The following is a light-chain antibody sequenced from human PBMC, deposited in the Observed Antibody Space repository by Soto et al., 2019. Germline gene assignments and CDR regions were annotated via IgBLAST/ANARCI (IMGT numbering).Light chain of an antibody. CDR1: QSVSSY. CDR2: DAS. V-gene: IGKV3D-15*01. CDR3: QQYDAWPLT. Sequence: EIVLTQSPATLSLSPGERATLSCRASQSVSSYLAWYQQKPGQAPRLLIYDASNRATGIPARFSGSGSGTEFTLTINSLQSEDFAVYYCQQYDAWPLTFGGGTKVDTK. J-gene: IGKJ4*01.